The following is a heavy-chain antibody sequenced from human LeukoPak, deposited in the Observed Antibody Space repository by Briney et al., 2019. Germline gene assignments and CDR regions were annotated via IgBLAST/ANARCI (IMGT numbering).Heavy chain of an antibody. V-gene: IGHV3-23*01. Sequence: GGSLRLSCAASGFTFSSYAMSWVRQAPGKGLEWVSGISGSGGSTYYADSVKGRFTISRDNSKNTLYLQMNSLRAEDTAVYYCAKEPDYDYVWGSYTYWGQGTLVTVSS. J-gene: IGHJ4*02. CDR3: AKEPDYDYVWGSYTY. CDR1: GFTFSSYA. CDR2: ISGSGGST. D-gene: IGHD3-16*01.